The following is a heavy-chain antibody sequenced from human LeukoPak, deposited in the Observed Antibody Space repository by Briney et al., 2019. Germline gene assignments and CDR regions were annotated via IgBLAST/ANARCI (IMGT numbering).Heavy chain of an antibody. V-gene: IGHV4-59*08. J-gene: IGHJ4*02. CDR2: IYYSGST. CDR3: ARRLLSGDSSAFDY. D-gene: IGHD3-22*01. Sequence: SETLSLTCTVSGGSISSYYWSWIRQPPGKGLEWIGYIYYSGSTNYNPSLKSRVTTSVDTSKNQFSLKLSSVTAADTAVYYCARRLLSGDSSAFDYWGQGTLVTVSS. CDR1: GGSISSYY.